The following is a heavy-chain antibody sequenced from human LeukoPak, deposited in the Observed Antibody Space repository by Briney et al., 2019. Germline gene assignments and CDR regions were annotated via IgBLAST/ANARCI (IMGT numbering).Heavy chain of an antibody. J-gene: IGHJ3*01. CDR3: AREFSPEDAFDL. CDR1: GFTLTNNW. Sequence: PGGSLRLSCTASGFTLTNNWMHWVRQVPGKGLEWVSRVNTYGTNTNYADSVGGRFTISRDNAKNTLYLQMDSLRAEDSAIYYCAREFSPEDAFDLWGQGTRVTVSS. CDR2: VNTYGTNT. V-gene: IGHV3-74*01.